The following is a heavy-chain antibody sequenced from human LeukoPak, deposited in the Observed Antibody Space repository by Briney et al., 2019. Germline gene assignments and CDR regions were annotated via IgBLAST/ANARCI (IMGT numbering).Heavy chain of an antibody. Sequence: GGSLRLSCAASGFTFSSYAMHWVRQAPGKGLEWVAVISYDGSDKYYADSVKGRFTISRDNSKNTLYLQMNSLRAEDTAVYYCAKGIYCSSTSCYTGIWFDPWGQGTLVTVSS. V-gene: IGHV3-30-3*01. D-gene: IGHD2-2*02. CDR3: AKGIYCSSTSCYTGIWFDP. CDR1: GFTFSSYA. J-gene: IGHJ5*02. CDR2: ISYDGSDK.